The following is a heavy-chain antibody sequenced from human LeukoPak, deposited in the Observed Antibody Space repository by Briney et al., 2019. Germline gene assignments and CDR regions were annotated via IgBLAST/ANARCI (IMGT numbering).Heavy chain of an antibody. V-gene: IGHV4-39*07. J-gene: IGHJ4*02. D-gene: IGHD5-18*01. CDR1: GGSISSSSYY. Sequence: SETLSLTCTVSGGSISSSSYYWGWIRQPPGKGLEWIGSTYYSGSTYYNPSLKSRVTISVDTSKNQFSLKLSSVTAADTAVYYCARDRRYSYGSYFDYWGQGTLVTVSS. CDR2: TYYSGST. CDR3: ARDRRYSYGSYFDY.